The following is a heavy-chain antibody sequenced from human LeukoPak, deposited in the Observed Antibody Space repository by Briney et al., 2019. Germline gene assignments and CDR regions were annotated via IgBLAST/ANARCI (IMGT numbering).Heavy chain of an antibody. J-gene: IGHJ4*02. Sequence: SETLSLTCTVSSDSINSYYWSWIRQPAGKGLEWIGEINHSGSTNYNPSLKSRVTISVDTSKKQFSLNLSSVTAADTAVYYCAREKACSGGSCYIDYWGQGTLVTVSS. D-gene: IGHD2-15*01. V-gene: IGHV4-34*01. CDR3: AREKACSGGSCYIDY. CDR1: SDSINSYY. CDR2: INHSGST.